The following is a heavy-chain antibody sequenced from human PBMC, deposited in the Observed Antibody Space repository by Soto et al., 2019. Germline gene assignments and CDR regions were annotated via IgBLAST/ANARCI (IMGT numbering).Heavy chain of an antibody. J-gene: IGHJ5*02. CDR1: GYTFTGYY. V-gene: IGHV1-46*03. CDR3: ARSYISSSYWFDP. CDR2: INPSRGTT. D-gene: IGHD6-6*01. Sequence: ASVKVSCKASGYTFTGYYMHWVRQPPGQGLEWMGVINPSRGTTTYAQKFQDRVTMTRDTSASTVYMELSSLRSEDTAMYYCARSYISSSYWFDPWGQGTLVTVSS.